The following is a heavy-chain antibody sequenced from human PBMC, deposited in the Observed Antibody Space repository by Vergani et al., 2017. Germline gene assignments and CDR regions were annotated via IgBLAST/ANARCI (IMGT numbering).Heavy chain of an antibody. J-gene: IGHJ6*02. Sequence: QESGPGLVKPSETLSLTCTVSGGSISSYYWSWIRQPAGKGLEWLAHIFSNDEKSYSTSLKSRLTISKDTSKSQVVLTMTNMDPVDTATYYCARTRYYYYGMDVWGQGTTVTVSS. CDR2: IFSNDEK. V-gene: IGHV2-26*01. CDR3: ARTRYYYYGMDV. CDR1: GGSISSYYW.